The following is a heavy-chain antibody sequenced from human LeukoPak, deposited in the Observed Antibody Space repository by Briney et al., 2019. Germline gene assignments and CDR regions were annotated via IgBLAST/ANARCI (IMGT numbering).Heavy chain of an antibody. CDR3: ARPRRAAYFDY. CDR2: ISWESGSM. D-gene: IGHD6-25*01. J-gene: IGHJ4*02. V-gene: IGHV3-9*01. Sequence: GGSLRLSCAASGFTFDDYAMHWVRQAPGKGLEWVSGISWESGSMGYADSVKGRFTISRDNAKNSLYLQMNSLRAEDTAVYYCARPRRAAYFDYWGQGTLVTVSS. CDR1: GFTFDDYA.